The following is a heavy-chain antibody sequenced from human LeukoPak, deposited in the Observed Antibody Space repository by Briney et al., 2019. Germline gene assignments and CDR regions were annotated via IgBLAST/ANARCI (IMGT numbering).Heavy chain of an antibody. V-gene: IGHV7-4-1*02. CDR2: ININTGNP. CDR3: ARARLSGYSYGLIDY. D-gene: IGHD5-18*01. CDR1: GYTFTSYA. Sequence: ASVKVSCKASGYTFTSYAMNWVRQAPGQGLEWMGWININTGNPTYAQGFTGRFVFSLDTSVSTAYLQISSLRAEDTAVYYCARARLSGYSYGLIDYWGQGTLVTVSS. J-gene: IGHJ4*02.